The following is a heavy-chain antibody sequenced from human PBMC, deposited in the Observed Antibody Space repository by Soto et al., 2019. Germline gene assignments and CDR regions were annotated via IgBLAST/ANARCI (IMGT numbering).Heavy chain of an antibody. V-gene: IGHV4-34*01. J-gene: IGHJ3*02. CDR1: DGTCSGYY. Sequence: SETLSLPCAVEDGTCSGYYWRWISQPPGKELEWNGETNHSGSTNHNPSLKSRVTISVDTSKNQFSLKLSSVTAADTAVYYCASVMGYCSGSSGDSEAFDIWGQGTMDTVSS. CDR3: ASVMGYCSGSSGDSEAFDI. CDR2: TNHSGST. D-gene: IGHD2-15*01.